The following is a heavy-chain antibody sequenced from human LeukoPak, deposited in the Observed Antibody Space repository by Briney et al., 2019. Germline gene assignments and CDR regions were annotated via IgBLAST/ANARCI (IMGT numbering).Heavy chain of an antibody. J-gene: IGHJ3*02. Sequence: ASVKVSCKASRYTFTSYYMHWVRQAPGQGLEWMGIINPSGGSTSYAQKFQGRVTMTRDMSTSTVYMELSSLRSEDTAVYYCAYSSSILNAFDIWGQGTMVTVSS. V-gene: IGHV1-46*01. CDR2: INPSGGST. CDR3: AYSSSILNAFDI. CDR1: RYTFTSYY. D-gene: IGHD6-6*01.